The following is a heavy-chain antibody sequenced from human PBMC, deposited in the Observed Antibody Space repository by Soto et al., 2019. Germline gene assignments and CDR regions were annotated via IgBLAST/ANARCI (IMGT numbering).Heavy chain of an antibody. D-gene: IGHD3-10*01. CDR1: GFTFSSLW. Sequence: EVQLVESGGGLVLPGGSLRLSCAASGFTFSSLWMSWVRQAPGKGLEWVANIKPDGSDQYYVDSVKGRFTISRDNASNSLYLQMNSLRGDDTAVYYCTRAGGSYYFDFWGQGTLVTVST. CDR2: IKPDGSDQ. J-gene: IGHJ4*02. V-gene: IGHV3-7*01. CDR3: TRAGGSYYFDF.